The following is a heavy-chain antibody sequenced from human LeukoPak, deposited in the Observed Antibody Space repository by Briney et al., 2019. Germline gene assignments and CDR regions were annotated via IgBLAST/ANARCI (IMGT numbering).Heavy chain of an antibody. J-gene: IGHJ4*02. CDR1: GFTFSSYA. Sequence: GGSLRLSYAASGFTFSSYAMHWVRQAPGKGLEWLAVISYDGSNKYYADSVKGRFTISRDNSKNTLYLQMNSLRAADTAVYYCARDTGTSYLSSFDYWGQGTLVTVSS. CDR3: ARDTGTSYLSSFDY. V-gene: IGHV3-30*04. D-gene: IGHD6-6*01. CDR2: ISYDGSNK.